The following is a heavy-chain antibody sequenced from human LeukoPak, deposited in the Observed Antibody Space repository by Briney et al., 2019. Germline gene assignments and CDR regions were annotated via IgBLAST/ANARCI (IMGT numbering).Heavy chain of an antibody. J-gene: IGHJ5*02. CDR1: GVSISSSSYY. Sequence: SETLSLTCTVSGVSISSSSYYWGCIRPPPGKGPEWIGSIYYSGRTYYNPCLKSRVTISVDTSKNQFSLKLSSVTAADTAVYYCAREPGTHQFDPCGQGTLVTVSS. CDR2: IYYSGRT. D-gene: IGHD1-1*01. V-gene: IGHV4-39*07. CDR3: AREPGTHQFDP.